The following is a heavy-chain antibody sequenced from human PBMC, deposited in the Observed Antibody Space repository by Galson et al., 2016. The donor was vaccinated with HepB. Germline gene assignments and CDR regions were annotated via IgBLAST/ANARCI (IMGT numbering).Heavy chain of an antibody. CDR3: ARGLRQWLAQLDD. V-gene: IGHV1-8*02. D-gene: IGHD6-19*01. CDR1: GYTFTNFH. Sequence: SVKVSCKASGYTFTNFHINWIRQGPGQGLEWMGWMNPKSGNTAFAQWFQGRLTMTTDTPTSTAYMELSGLTSDDTAIYYCARGLRQWLAQLDDWGQGSLVTVSS. J-gene: IGHJ4*02. CDR2: MNPKSGNT.